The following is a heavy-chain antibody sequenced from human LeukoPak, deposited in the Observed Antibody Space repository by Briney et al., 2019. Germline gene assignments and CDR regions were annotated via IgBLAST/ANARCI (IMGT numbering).Heavy chain of an antibody. CDR3: ARGVKDMVVVPAIDY. V-gene: IGHV1-2*02. D-gene: IGHD2-2*01. J-gene: IGHJ4*02. CDR1: GYTFTGYY. Sequence: ASVKVSCKASGYTFTGYYMHWVRQAPGQGLEWMGWIDPNSGGTNYAQKFQGRVTMTRDTSISTAYMELSRLRSDDTAVYYCARGVKDMVVVPAIDYWGQGTLVTVSS. CDR2: IDPNSGGT.